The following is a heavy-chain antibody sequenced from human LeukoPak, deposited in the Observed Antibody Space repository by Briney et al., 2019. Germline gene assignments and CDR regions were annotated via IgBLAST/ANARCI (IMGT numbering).Heavy chain of an antibody. CDR2: MNPNSGNT. Sequence: ASVKVSCKASGYTFTSYDINWVRQAPGQGLEWMGWMNPNSGNTVYAQKFQGRVTMTRNTSISTAYMELSSLRSEDTAVYYCAGGDYYDSSGYYQRTLVYWGQGNLVTVSS. D-gene: IGHD3-22*01. CDR1: GYTFTSYD. J-gene: IGHJ4*02. CDR3: AGGDYYDSSGYYQRTLVY. V-gene: IGHV1-8*01.